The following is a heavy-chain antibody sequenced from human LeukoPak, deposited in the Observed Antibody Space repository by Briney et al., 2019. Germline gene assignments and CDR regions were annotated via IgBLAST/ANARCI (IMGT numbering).Heavy chain of an antibody. V-gene: IGHV3-23*01. J-gene: IGHJ5*02. D-gene: IGHD2/OR15-2a*01. CDR3: AKKHSTGLDP. CDR1: GSTFSSYA. CDR2: ISGSGGST. Sequence: GRSLRLSCAASGSTFSSYAMSWVRQAPGKGLEWVSDISGSGGSTYYADSVKGRFTISRDNSKNTLYLQMNSLRAEDTAVYYCAKKHSTGLDPWGQGTLVTVSS.